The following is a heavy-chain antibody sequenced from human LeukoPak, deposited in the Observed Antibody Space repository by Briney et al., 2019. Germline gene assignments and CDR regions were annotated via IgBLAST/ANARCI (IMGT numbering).Heavy chain of an antibody. CDR2: ISYDGSNK. D-gene: IGHD2-2*01. V-gene: IGHV3-30-3*01. J-gene: IGHJ4*02. CDR3: ARWGGYCSGTSCYFDY. CDR1: GFTFSSYA. Sequence: GGSLRLSCAASGFTFSSYAMHWVRQAPGKGLGWVAVISYDGSNKYYADSVKGRFTISRDNAKNSLYLQMDSLRAEDTALYYCARWGGYCSGTSCYFDYWGQGTLVTVSS.